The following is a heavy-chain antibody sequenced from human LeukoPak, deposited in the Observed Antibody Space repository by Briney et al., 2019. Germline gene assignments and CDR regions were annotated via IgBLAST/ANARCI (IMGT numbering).Heavy chain of an antibody. CDR2: MNPNSGNT. D-gene: IGHD2/OR15-2a*01. CDR3: ARDLVDLTTSFDY. V-gene: IGHV1-8*01. CDR1: GYTFTSYD. Sequence: ASVKVSCKASGYTFTSYDINWVRQATGQGLEWMGWMNPNSGNTGYAQKFQGRVTMTTDTSTSTAYMELRSLRSDDTAVYYCARDLVDLTTSFDYWGQGTLVTVSS. J-gene: IGHJ4*02.